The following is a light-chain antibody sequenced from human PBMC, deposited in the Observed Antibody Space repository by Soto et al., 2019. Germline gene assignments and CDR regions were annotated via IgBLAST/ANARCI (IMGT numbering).Light chain of an antibody. J-gene: IGKJ1*01. V-gene: IGKV3-20*01. CDR3: QQYGSSPWT. CDR1: QSVSSSY. Sequence: EVGMTQSPGTLSLSQGERATLSCRASQSVSSSYLAWYQQKPGQAPRLLIFGASSRATGIPDRFSGSGSGTDFTLTISRLEPEDFAVYYCQQYGSSPWTFGQGTNV. CDR2: GAS.